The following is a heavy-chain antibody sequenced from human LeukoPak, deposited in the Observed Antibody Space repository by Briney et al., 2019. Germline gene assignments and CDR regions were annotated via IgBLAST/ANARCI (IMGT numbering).Heavy chain of an antibody. V-gene: IGHV3-48*02. Sequence: GGSLRLSCAASGFTFSTYGMNWVRQAPGKGLEWVSYLSGSSSSIYYADSVKGRFTISRDNAKNSLYLQMNSLRDEDTAVYYCARDYRYYDSSDYYSFDYWGQRTLVTVSS. CDR3: ARDYRYYDSSDYYSFDY. D-gene: IGHD3-22*01. CDR1: GFTFSTYG. CDR2: LSGSSSSI. J-gene: IGHJ4*02.